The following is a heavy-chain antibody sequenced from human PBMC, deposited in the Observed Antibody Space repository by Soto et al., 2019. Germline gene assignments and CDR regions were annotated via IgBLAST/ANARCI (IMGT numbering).Heavy chain of an antibody. CDR1: GYTFTSYD. J-gene: IGHJ5*02. Sequence: QVQLVQSGAEVKKPGASVKVSCKASGYTFTSYDINWVRQASGQGLEWMGWMNPNSGDTGYAQKFHGRVTMTSDISMNTAYMELSSLRSEDTAVYYCARSSWNRNWFDPWGQGTPVTVS. D-gene: IGHD1-1*01. CDR2: MNPNSGDT. CDR3: ARSSWNRNWFDP. V-gene: IGHV1-8*01.